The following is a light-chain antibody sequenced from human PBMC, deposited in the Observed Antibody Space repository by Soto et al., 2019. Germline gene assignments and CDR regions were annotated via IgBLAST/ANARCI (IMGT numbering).Light chain of an antibody. CDR1: QSVSSSY. Sequence: EIVLTQSPGTLSLSPGERATLSCRASQSVSSSYLAWYQQKPGQAPRLLIYGASSRATGIPDRFSGSGSRTDFTLTISRLEPEDFAVYYCQQYGSSSLTFGGGTKLEIK. J-gene: IGKJ4*01. CDR3: QQYGSSSLT. V-gene: IGKV3-20*01. CDR2: GAS.